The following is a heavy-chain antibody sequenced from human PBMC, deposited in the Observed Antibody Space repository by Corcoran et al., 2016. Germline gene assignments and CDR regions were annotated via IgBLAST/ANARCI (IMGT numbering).Heavy chain of an antibody. CDR1: GDSVSSNSAG. V-gene: IGHV6-1*01. CDR2: TYYRSKWYK. D-gene: IGHD6-6*01. J-gene: IGHJ4*02. Sequence: QVQLQQSGPGLVKPSQTLSLTCAISGDSVSSNSAGWNWIRQSPSRGLEWLGRTYYRSKWYKDYAESVKSRITIKPDTTKNQFSLQLNSVTPEDTAVYYCARGGGSIADWGQGTLVTVSS. CDR3: ARGGGSIAD.